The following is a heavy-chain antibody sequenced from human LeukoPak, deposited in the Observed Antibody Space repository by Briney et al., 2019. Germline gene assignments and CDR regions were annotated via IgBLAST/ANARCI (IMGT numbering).Heavy chain of an antibody. CDR2: IKSDGSST. CDR3: AARGYCSSTSCLLEY. CDR1: GFTFSSYW. Sequence: GGSLRLSCAASGFTFSSYWMHWVRQAPGKGLVWVSRIKSDGSSTIYADSVKGRFTISRDNSKNTMLLQMNSLRAEDTALYYCAARGYCSSTSCLLEYWGQGTLVTVSS. D-gene: IGHD2-2*01. V-gene: IGHV3-74*01. J-gene: IGHJ4*02.